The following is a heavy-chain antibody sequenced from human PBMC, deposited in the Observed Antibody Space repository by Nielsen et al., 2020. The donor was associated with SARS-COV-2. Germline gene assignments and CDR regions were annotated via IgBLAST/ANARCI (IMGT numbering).Heavy chain of an antibody. Sequence: SQTLSLTRAVYGVSFSGYYWSWIRQPPGKGLEWIGEINHSGSTNYNPSLKSRVTISVDTSKNQFSLKVNSVTAADTAVYYCARGRGDTMVRGFIRTAFDYWGQGTLVTVSS. CDR2: INHSGST. CDR1: GVSFSGYY. CDR3: ARGRGDTMVRGFIRTAFDY. V-gene: IGHV4-34*01. J-gene: IGHJ4*02. D-gene: IGHD3-10*01.